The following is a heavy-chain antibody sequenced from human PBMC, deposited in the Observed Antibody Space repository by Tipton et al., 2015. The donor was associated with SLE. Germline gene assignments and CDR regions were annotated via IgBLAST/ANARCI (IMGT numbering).Heavy chain of an antibody. D-gene: IGHD2-2*01. CDR3: ARDYRYCSTSSCPD. J-gene: IGHJ4*02. CDR1: GGPISSSSYY. CDR2: IYYSGST. Sequence: TLSLTCTVSGGPISSSSYYWDWIRQPPEKGLEWIGSIYYSGSTNYNPSLKSRVTMSVDTSKNQISLKMTSVTAADTAVYYCARDYRYCSTSSCPDWGQGTLVTVSS. V-gene: IGHV4-39*07.